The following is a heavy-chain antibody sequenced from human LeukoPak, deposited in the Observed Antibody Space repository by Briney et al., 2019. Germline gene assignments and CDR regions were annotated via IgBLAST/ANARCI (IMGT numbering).Heavy chain of an antibody. CDR1: GFTFSSYG. D-gene: IGHD6-13*01. CDR3: AREFGSSWCFDY. Sequence: PGGSLRLSCAASGFTFSSYGMHWVRQAPGKGLEWVAVISYDGSNKYYADSVKGRFTISRDNSKNTLYLQMNSLRAEDTAVYYCAREFGSSWCFDYWGQGTLVTVSS. J-gene: IGHJ4*02. V-gene: IGHV3-30*03. CDR2: ISYDGSNK.